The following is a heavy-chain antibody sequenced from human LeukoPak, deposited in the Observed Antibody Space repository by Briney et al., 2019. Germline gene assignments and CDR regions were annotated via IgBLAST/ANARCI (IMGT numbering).Heavy chain of an antibody. D-gene: IGHD2-15*01. CDR2: ISGSGTTT. CDR1: GFTFKNYA. CDR3: AKDSDISAFFDY. Sequence: PGGSLRLSCTASGFTFKNYAFNWVRQAPGKGLEWVSRISGSGTTTDYADSVKGRFTLSRDNSKNTVYLQMTSLRAEDTAIYYCAKDSDISAFFDYWGQGTPVTVSS. V-gene: IGHV3-23*01. J-gene: IGHJ4*02.